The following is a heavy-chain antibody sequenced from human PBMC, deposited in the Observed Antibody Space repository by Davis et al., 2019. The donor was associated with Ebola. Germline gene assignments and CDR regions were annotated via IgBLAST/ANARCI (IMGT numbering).Heavy chain of an antibody. D-gene: IGHD1-14*01. CDR1: GDRVSTDSAA. Sequence: SETLSLTCAISGDRVSTDSAAWNWIRQSPSRGLEWLGRTYYRSKWYNDYAVSVKSRITINPDTSKNQFSLQLNSVTPEDTAVYYCARAGGYYYGMDVWGQGTTVTVSS. V-gene: IGHV6-1*01. J-gene: IGHJ6*02. CDR3: ARAGGYYYGMDV. CDR2: TYYRSKWYN.